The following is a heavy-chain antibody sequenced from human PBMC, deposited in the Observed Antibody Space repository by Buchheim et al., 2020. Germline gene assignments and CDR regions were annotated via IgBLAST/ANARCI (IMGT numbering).Heavy chain of an antibody. V-gene: IGHV4-59*08. CDR2: IYYSGST. CDR1: GGSISSYY. CDR3: ARMYYYDSSGYYYIAFDI. J-gene: IGHJ3*02. Sequence: QVQLQESGPGLVKPSETLSLTCTVSGGSISSYYWSWIRQPPGKGLEWIGYIYYSGSTNSNPSLKSRVTISVDTSKNQFSLKLSSVTAADTTVYYCARMYYYDSSGYYYIAFDIWGQGT. D-gene: IGHD3-22*01.